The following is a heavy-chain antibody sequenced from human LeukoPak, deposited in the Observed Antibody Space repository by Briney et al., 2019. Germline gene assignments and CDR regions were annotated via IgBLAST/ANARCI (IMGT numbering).Heavy chain of an antibody. J-gene: IGHJ4*02. CDR2: ISSSSSYI. Sequence: SCKASGGTFSSYAISWVRQAPGKGLEWVSSISSSSSYIYYADSVKGRFTISRDTSKNTLYLQMNSLRAEDTAVYFCAGRHCSGGGCYFAGADPFDYWGQGTLVTVSS. D-gene: IGHD2-15*01. CDR3: AGRHCSGGGCYFAGADPFDY. V-gene: IGHV3-21*04. CDR1: GGTFSSYA.